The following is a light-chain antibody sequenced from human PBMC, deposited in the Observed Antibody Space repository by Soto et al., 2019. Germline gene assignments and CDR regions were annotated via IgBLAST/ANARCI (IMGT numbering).Light chain of an antibody. V-gene: IGKV1-39*01. J-gene: IGKJ4*01. CDR3: QQSFRTPLT. CDR2: AAS. Sequence: DIQMTQSPSSLSASVGDRATITCRAGQRISSYLNWYQQKPGKAPKLLIYAASNLQSGVPSRFTGSGSGTDFTLTISSLQPEDFATYYCQQSFRTPLTLGGGTKVDIK. CDR1: QRISSY.